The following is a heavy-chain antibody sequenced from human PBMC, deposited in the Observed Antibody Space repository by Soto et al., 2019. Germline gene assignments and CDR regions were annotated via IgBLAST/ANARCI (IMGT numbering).Heavy chain of an antibody. CDR2: IIPNFDAA. D-gene: IGHD3-22*01. V-gene: IGHV1-69*01. CDR1: GDTFNNYA. Sequence: QVQLVQSGAEVKKPGSSVKVSCKASGDTFNNYAISWVRQAPGQGLEWVGGIIPNFDAANSAQKFQGRVTINADESTSAADKEMYRPSSEDRAVYYCAKGSYYDASSRLDTPGLDYRSVGLDVWGQGTTVTVSS. CDR3: AKGSYYDASSRLDTPGLDYRSVGLDV. J-gene: IGHJ6*02.